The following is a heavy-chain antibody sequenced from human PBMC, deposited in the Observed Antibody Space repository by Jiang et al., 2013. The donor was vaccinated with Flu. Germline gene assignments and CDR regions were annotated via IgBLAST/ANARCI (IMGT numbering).Heavy chain of an antibody. CDR1: GGSISSYY. CDR2: IYYSGST. CDR3: ARRASGLGFDY. J-gene: IGHJ4*02. V-gene: IGHV4-59*08. Sequence: ETLSLTCTVSGGSISSYYWSWIRQPPGKGLEWIGYIYYSGSTNYNPSLKSRVTISVDTSKNQFSLKLSSVTAADTAVYYCARRASGLGFDYWGQGTLVTVSS. D-gene: IGHD7-27*01.